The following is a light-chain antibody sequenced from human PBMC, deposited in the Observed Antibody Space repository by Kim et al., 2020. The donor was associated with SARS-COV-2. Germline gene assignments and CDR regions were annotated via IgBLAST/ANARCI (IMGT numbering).Light chain of an antibody. J-gene: IGKJ2*01. CDR3: QQDDNRPYT. CDR2: DAS. CDR1: QDISNY. Sequence: DIQMTQSPSSLSASVGDRVTITCQASQDISNYLNWYQQKPGKAPKLLIYDASNLETGVPSRFSGSGSGTDFTFTISSLQPEDIATYYCQQDDNRPYTFGQGTKLEI. V-gene: IGKV1-33*01.